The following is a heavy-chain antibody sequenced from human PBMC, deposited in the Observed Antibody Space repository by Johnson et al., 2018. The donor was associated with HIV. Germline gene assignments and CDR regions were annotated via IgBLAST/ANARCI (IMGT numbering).Heavy chain of an antibody. CDR2: ISYDGSNK. CDR1: GFTFSSYA. D-gene: IGHD3-10*02. J-gene: IGHJ3*02. Sequence: QVQLVESGGGVVQPGRSLRLSCAASGFTFSSYAMHWVRQAPGKRLEWVAVISYDGSNKYYADSVKGRFTISRDNSKNTLYLQMNSLRAEDTAVYYCARDFMYAFDIWGQGTMVTVSS. V-gene: IGHV3-30*04. CDR3: ARDFMYAFDI.